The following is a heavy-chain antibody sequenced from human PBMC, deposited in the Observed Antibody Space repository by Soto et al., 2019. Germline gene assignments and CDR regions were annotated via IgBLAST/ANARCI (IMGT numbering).Heavy chain of an antibody. V-gene: IGHV4-39*01. CDR2: IYFRGNT. D-gene: IGHD3-9*01. Sequence: SETLSLTCSVSGDSVNSDKYYWGWIRQPPGKGLEWIGSIYFRGNTYYNPSLQTRVTISLDKSKSQFSLKLNSVTAADSAVYFCARLEGLATISYYFDFWGQGALVTVSS. J-gene: IGHJ4*02. CDR3: ARLEGLATISYYFDF. CDR1: GDSVNSDKYY.